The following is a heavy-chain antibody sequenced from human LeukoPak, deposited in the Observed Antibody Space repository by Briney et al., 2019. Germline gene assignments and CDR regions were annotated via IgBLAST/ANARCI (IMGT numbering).Heavy chain of an antibody. D-gene: IGHD3-3*01. Sequence: PSETLSLTCTVSGGSISSGGYYWSWIRQHPGKGLEWIGYIYYSGSTYYNPSLKSRVTISVDTSKNQFSLKLSSVTAADTAVYYCARGWSRSPLDYWGQGTLVTVSS. CDR2: IYYSGST. V-gene: IGHV4-31*03. CDR3: ARGWSRSPLDY. J-gene: IGHJ4*02. CDR1: GGSISSGGYY.